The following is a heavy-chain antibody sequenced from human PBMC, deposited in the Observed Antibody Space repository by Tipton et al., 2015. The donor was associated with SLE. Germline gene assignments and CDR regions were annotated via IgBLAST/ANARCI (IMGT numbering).Heavy chain of an antibody. J-gene: IGHJ3*02. Sequence: SLRLSCAASGFTFSSYAMSWVRQAPGKGLEWVSAIRGDGSATFYADSVKGRFTISRDNSKDTLYLQMNSLRAEDTAVYYCARDALYYRNAFGIWGQGTMVTASS. CDR2: IRGDGSAT. CDR3: ARDALYYRNAFGI. V-gene: IGHV3-23*01. CDR1: GFTFSSYA. D-gene: IGHD1-14*01.